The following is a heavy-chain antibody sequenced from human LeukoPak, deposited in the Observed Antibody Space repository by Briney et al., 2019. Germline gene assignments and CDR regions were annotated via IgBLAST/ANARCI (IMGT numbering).Heavy chain of an antibody. CDR1: AGSISSYY. D-gene: IGHD4-17*01. CDR3: ARGEMYGDYYFDY. J-gene: IGHJ4*02. Sequence: SETLSLTCTVSAGSISSYYWGWVRQPAGKGLEWLGRIYTSGSTNYNPSLTSRVTMSVDTSKNQFSLKLSSVTAADTAVYYCARGEMYGDYYFDYWGQGTLVTVSS. V-gene: IGHV4-4*07. CDR2: IYTSGST.